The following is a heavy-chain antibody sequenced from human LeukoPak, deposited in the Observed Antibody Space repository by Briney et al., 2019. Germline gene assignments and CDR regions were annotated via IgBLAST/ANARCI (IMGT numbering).Heavy chain of an antibody. CDR1: GFTFSSCS. CDR3: AKVSSGDKDV. Sequence: GGSLRLSCSASGFTFSSCSMHWVRQAPGKGLEWVSAISGSGGSTYYADSVKGRFTISRDNSKNTLYLQMNSLRAEDTAVYYCAKVSSGDKDVWGQGTTVTVSS. J-gene: IGHJ6*02. V-gene: IGHV3-23*01. CDR2: ISGSGGST.